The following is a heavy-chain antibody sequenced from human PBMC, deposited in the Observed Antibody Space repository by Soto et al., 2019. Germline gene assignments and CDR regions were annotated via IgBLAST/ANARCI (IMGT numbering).Heavy chain of an antibody. V-gene: IGHV3-9*01. J-gene: IGHJ6*02. CDR2: ISWNSGSI. CDR1: GFTFDDYA. CDR3: AKDTLGYCSGGSCYPNYYYYGMDV. Sequence: RLSCAASGFTFDDYAMHWVRQAPGKGLEWVSGISWNSGSIGYADSVKGRFTISRDNAKNSLYLQMNSLRAEDTALYYCAKDTLGYCSGGSCYPNYYYYGMDVWGQGTTVTVSS. D-gene: IGHD2-15*01.